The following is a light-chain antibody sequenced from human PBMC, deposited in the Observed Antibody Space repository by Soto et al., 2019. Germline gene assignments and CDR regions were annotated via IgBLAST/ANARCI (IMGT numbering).Light chain of an antibody. V-gene: IGKV1-5*03. CDR2: RAS. Sequence: DIQVTQYPSTLSASVGDRVTISCRASQSINIWLAWYQQKPGKAPSLLIYRASNLEGGVPRRFSGSGSGTEFTLTISSLQPDDFATYYCQQYNSYSLTFGGGTKVEIK. CDR3: QQYNSYSLT. J-gene: IGKJ4*01. CDR1: QSINIW.